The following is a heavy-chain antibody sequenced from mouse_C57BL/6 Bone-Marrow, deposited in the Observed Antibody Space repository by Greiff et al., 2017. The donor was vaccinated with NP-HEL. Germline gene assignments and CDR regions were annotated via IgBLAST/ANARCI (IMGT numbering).Heavy chain of an antibody. CDR3: ARAIDYDYDGFAY. CDR1: GYSFTDYN. D-gene: IGHD2-4*01. V-gene: IGHV1-39*01. Sequence: VQLKQSGPELVKPGASVKISCKASGYSFTDYNMNWVKQSNGKSLEWIGVINPNYGTTSYNQKFKGKATLTVDQSSSTAYMQLNSLTSDDSAVYYCARAIDYDYDGFAYWGQGTLVTVSA. J-gene: IGHJ3*01. CDR2: INPNYGTT.